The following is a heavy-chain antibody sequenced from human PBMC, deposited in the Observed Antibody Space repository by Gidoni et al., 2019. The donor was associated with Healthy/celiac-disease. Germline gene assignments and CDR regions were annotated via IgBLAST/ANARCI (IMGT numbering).Heavy chain of an antibody. CDR3: ARTYYDFWSGYSHDAFDI. Sequence: QVQLQESGPGLVKPSETLSLTCTVSGGSIRRYYWSWIRQPPGEGLEWIGYIYYSGSTNYNPSLKSRVTISVDTSKNQFSLKLSSVTAADTAVYYCARTYYDFWSGYSHDAFDIWGQGTMVTVSS. J-gene: IGHJ3*02. CDR1: GGSIRRYY. CDR2: IYYSGST. V-gene: IGHV4-59*01. D-gene: IGHD3-3*01.